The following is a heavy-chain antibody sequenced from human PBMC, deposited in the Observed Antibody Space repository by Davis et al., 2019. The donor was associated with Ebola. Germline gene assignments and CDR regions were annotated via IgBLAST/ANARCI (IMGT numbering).Heavy chain of an antibody. V-gene: IGHV3-23*01. CDR3: AKVAAAGNGLDV. Sequence: GESLKISCADSVITFSSYAMTWVRQAPGKGLEWVSAISGSGGTTYYADSVKGRFTTSRGNAKNSLYLKMNSLRAEDTAVYYCAKVAAAGNGLDVWGKGTTVTVSS. CDR1: VITFSSYA. D-gene: IGHD6-13*01. CDR2: ISGSGGTT. J-gene: IGHJ6*04.